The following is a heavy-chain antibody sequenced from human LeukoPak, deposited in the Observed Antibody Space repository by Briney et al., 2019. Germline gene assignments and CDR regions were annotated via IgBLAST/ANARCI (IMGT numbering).Heavy chain of an antibody. D-gene: IGHD2-15*01. V-gene: IGHV1-18*01. CDR2: ISAYNGNT. J-gene: IGHJ4*02. Sequence: ASVKVSYKASGYTFTSYGISWVRQAPGQGLEWMGWISAYNGNTNYAQKLQGRVTMTTDTSTSTAYMELRSLRSDDTAVYYCGRRRGIFSYCSGGSCYPGYCGQGTLVTVSS. CDR3: GRRRGIFSYCSGGSCYPGY. CDR1: GYTFTSYG.